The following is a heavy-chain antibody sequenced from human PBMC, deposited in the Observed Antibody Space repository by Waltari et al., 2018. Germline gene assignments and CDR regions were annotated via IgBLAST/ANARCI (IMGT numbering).Heavy chain of an antibody. CDR2: ISSSTTT. CDR3: ARGRHGYIQDVFDI. CDR1: GFTFSSYN. D-gene: IGHD5-12*01. J-gene: IGHJ3*02. Sequence: EVQLVESGGGMVQPGESLRLSCAASGFTFSSYNMNWVRQAPGKGLGWVSYISSSTTTYYADYVKGRFTISRDNAKNSLYLQMNSLRAEDTALYYCARGRHGYIQDVFDIWGQGTMVSVSS. V-gene: IGHV3-48*01.